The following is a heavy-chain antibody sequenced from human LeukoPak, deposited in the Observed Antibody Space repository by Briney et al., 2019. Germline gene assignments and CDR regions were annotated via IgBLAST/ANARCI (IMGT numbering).Heavy chain of an antibody. CDR3: ARAALVGATLFD. J-gene: IGHJ4*02. V-gene: IGHV4-59*01. CDR2: IYSSGST. CDR1: GGSISGYY. D-gene: IGHD1-26*01. Sequence: SETLSLTCTVSGGSISGYYWSWLRQPPGKGLEWIGYIYSSGSTYSNPSLESRVTLSVDTFKNQFSLKITSADAADTAVYYCARAALVGATLFDWGQRTLVTVPS.